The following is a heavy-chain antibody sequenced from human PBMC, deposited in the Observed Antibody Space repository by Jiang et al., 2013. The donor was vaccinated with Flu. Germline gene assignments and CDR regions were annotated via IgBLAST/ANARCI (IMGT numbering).Heavy chain of an antibody. CDR1: GGSISSSSFF. V-gene: IGHV4-39*01. CDR3: ARHFQWEVVGIDY. CDR2: FYYSGSS. Sequence: LLKPSETLSLTCTVSGGSISSSSFFWGWIRQSPGKGLEWIGSFYYSGSSYYTPSLKSRVTISVETSENQFSLKLTSVTAADTAVYYCARHFQWEVVGIDYWGQGTLVTVSS. D-gene: IGHD1-26*01. J-gene: IGHJ4*02.